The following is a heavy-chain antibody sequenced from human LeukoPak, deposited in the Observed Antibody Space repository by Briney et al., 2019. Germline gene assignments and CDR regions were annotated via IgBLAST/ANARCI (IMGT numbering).Heavy chain of an antibody. CDR3: ASQPDFWSDPEPY. CDR1: GFTFSDYY. Sequence: GGSLRLSCAASGFTFSDYYMSWIRQAPGKGLEWVSYISSSSSYTNYADSVKGRFTISRDNAKNSLYLQMNSLRAEDTAVYYCASQPDFWSDPEPYWGQGTLVTVPS. J-gene: IGHJ4*02. CDR2: ISSSSSYT. D-gene: IGHD3-3*01. V-gene: IGHV3-11*06.